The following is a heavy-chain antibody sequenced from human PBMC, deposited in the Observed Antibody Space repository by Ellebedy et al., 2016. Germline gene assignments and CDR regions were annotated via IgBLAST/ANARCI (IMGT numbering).Heavy chain of an antibody. Sequence: GESLKISXAAFGFTFSSYAMHWVRQAPGKGLEWVAVISYDGSYKYSADSVKGRFTISRDNSKNTLYLQMNSLRAEDTAVYYCAKELEPIQLWFTEYYYYYGMDVWGQGTTVTVSS. CDR3: AKELEPIQLWFTEYYYYYGMDV. D-gene: IGHD5-18*01. CDR2: ISYDGSYK. V-gene: IGHV3-30-3*01. J-gene: IGHJ6*02. CDR1: GFTFSSYA.